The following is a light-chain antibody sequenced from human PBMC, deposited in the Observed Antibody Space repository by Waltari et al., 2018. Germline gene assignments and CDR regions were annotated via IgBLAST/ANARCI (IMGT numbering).Light chain of an antibody. CDR3: QQSNNWPQT. CDR1: QSVANN. CDR2: AAS. V-gene: IGKV3-15*01. J-gene: IGKJ1*01. Sequence: DIVMTQSPATLSVSPGERATLSCRASQSVANNLAWYQQKRGQAPRLLIYAASIRATGIPAMFFGSGSGTEFTLTISSLQSEDSAVYYCQQSNNWPQTFGQGTKVEIK.